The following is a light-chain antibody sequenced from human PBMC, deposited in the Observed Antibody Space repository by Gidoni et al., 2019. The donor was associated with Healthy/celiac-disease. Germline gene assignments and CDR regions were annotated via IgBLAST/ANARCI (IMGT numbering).Light chain of an antibody. CDR1: SSNIGGGYD. J-gene: IGLJ2*01. V-gene: IGLV1-40*01. CDR3: QSYDSSLSGLV. Sequence: QSVLTQPPSVSGAPGQRVTISGTGCSSNIGGGYDVHWYQQLPGTAPKPLIYSNRNRPSGIPDRFSGSKSGTSAALAITGLQAEDEDDYYCQSYDSSLSGLVYGGGTKLTVL. CDR2: SNR.